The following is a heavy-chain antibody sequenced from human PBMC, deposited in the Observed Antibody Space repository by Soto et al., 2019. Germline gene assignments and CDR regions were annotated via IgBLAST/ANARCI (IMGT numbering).Heavy chain of an antibody. D-gene: IGHD5-18*01. CDR1: GGTFSSYA. CDR3: ARAGRRWKSYGYRLFDY. J-gene: IGHJ4*02. CDR2: IIPIFGTA. Sequence: ASVKVSCKASGGTFSSYAISWVRQAPGQGLEWMGGIIPIFGTANYAQKFQGRVTITADESTSTAYMELSSLRSEDTAVYYCARAGRRWKSYGYRLFDYWGQGTLVTVSS. V-gene: IGHV1-69*13.